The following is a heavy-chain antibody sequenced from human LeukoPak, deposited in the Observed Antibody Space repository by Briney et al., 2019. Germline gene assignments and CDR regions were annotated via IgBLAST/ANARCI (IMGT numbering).Heavy chain of an antibody. J-gene: IGHJ5*02. Sequence: GGSLRLSCAPSGFTFRNYWMTWVRQAPGKGLEWVATINEPGSEKYYVGAVKGRFTISRDNAKNSLYLEMNNLRAEDTAIYYCASFSVGGPRGQGTLVTVSS. D-gene: IGHD6-19*01. CDR1: GFTFRNYW. CDR3: ASFSVGGP. CDR2: INEPGSEK. V-gene: IGHV3-7*01.